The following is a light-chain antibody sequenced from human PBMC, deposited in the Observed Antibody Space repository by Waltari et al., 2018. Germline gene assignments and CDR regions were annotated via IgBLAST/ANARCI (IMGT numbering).Light chain of an antibody. CDR2: GAS. CDR3: QQYSDWIA. V-gene: IGKV3-15*01. CDR1: QTVTNA. J-gene: IGKJ4*01. Sequence: EIVITQSPASLSVSPGERATLSCTASQTVTNALAWYQQKPGQAPKLLIFGASTRATGVPARFSGSGSGTEFTLTIGSVQSEDFAVYYCQQYSDWIAFGGGTKVDLK.